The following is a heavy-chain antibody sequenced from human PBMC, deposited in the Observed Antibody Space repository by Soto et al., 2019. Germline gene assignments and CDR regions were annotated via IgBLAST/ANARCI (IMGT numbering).Heavy chain of an antibody. Sequence: PSETLSLTCGVSGGSISSSNWWSWVRQPPGKGLEWIGEIYHSGSTNYNPSLKSRVTISVDKPKNQFSLKLISVTAADTAVYYCARKNNYDILTSGYDYWDQGTLVTVSS. V-gene: IGHV4-4*02. CDR2: IYHSGST. D-gene: IGHD3-9*01. CDR1: GGSISSSNW. CDR3: ARKNNYDILTSGYDY. J-gene: IGHJ4*02.